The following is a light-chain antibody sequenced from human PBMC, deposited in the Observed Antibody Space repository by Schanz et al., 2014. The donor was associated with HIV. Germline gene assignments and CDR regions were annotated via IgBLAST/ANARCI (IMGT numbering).Light chain of an antibody. Sequence: DIQMTQSPSSLSASVGDRVTITCRASQGIGNDLGWYQQRPGKAPKRLIYAASTLQSGVPSRFVGGGSGTEFTLTISVLQPEDFATYYCLQHNAYPLTFGQGTRLDI. CDR3: LQHNAYPLT. V-gene: IGKV1-17*01. CDR2: AAS. J-gene: IGKJ5*01. CDR1: QGIGND.